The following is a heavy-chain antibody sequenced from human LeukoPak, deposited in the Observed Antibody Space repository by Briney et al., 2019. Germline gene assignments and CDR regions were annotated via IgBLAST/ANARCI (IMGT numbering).Heavy chain of an antibody. V-gene: IGHV4-4*07. CDR3: ARERRLLRGDAFDV. J-gene: IGHJ3*01. CDR1: GGSLNTYY. CDR2: IYISGNT. D-gene: IGHD4-23*01. Sequence: SETLSLTCSVSGGSLNTYYWSWIRQPAGKGLEWIGRIYISGNTNYNPSLQSRVTMSVDTSKNQLSLKVSSVTAADTAVYYCARERRLLRGDAFDVWGQGTRVTVSS.